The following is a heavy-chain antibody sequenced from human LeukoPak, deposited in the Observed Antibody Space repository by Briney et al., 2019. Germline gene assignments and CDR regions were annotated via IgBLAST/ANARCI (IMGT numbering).Heavy chain of an antibody. J-gene: IGHJ4*02. D-gene: IGHD1-7*01. CDR3: ARDRTITGTIIDY. CDR1: RFTFSSYT. V-gene: IGHV3-21*01. Sequence: GGSLRLSCAASRFTFSSYTMNWVRQAPGKGLEWVSSISSSSSDIYYADSVKGRFTISRDNAKNSLFLQMNSLRAEDTAVYYCARDRTITGTIIDYWGQGTLVTVSS. CDR2: ISSSSSDI.